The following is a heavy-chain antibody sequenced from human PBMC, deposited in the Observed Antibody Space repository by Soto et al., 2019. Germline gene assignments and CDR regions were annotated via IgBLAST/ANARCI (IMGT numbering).Heavy chain of an antibody. CDR3: AKATTNGGWFNPFDS. J-gene: IGHJ4*02. D-gene: IGHD6-19*01. Sequence: GGSLRLSCAASGFSFVNYAMNWVRQAPGKGLEWVSGLSGSGTSTYYADSVKGRFTISRDNSRDTLFLQMNSLTADDTAVYCCAKATTNGGWFNPFDSWGQGALVTVS. CDR2: LSGSGTST. CDR1: GFSFVNYA. V-gene: IGHV3-23*01.